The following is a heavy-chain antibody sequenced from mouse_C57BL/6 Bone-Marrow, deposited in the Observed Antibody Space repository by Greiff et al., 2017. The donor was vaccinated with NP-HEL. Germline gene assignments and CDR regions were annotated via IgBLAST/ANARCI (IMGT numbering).Heavy chain of an antibody. V-gene: IGHV14-4*01. CDR3: TPLLAWFAY. CDR2: IDPENGDT. J-gene: IGHJ3*01. D-gene: IGHD6-5*01. CDR1: GFNIKDDY. Sequence: VHVKQSGAELVRPGASVKLSCTASGFNIKDDYMHWVKQRPEQGLEWIGWIDPENGDTEYASKFQGKATITADTSSNTAYLQLSSLTSEDTAVYYCTPLLAWFAYWGQGTLVTVSA.